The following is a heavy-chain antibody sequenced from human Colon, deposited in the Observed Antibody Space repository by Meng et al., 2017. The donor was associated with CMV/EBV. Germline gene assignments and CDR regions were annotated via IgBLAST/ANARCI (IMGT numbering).Heavy chain of an antibody. CDR1: GGSISSSSYY. CDR2: IYYSGST. CDR3: ARDRVLGLPSLYYYYGMDV. Sequence: GSLRLSCTVSGGSISSSSYYWGWIRQPPGKGLEWIGSIYYSGSTYYNPSLKSRVTISVDTSKNQFSLKLSSVTAADTAMYYCARDRVLGLPSLYYYYGMDVWGQGTTVTVSS. V-gene: IGHV4-39*07. J-gene: IGHJ6*02. D-gene: IGHD3-3*02.